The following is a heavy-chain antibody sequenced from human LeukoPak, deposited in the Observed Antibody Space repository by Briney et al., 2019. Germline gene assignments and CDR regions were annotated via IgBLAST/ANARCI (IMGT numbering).Heavy chain of an antibody. CDR2: ISSSSSYI. D-gene: IGHD3-22*01. CDR3: ARASTYYYDSSGYPDAFDI. CDR1: GFTFSSYG. J-gene: IGHJ3*02. Sequence: GGSLRLSCAASGFTFSSYGMNWVRQAPGKGLEWVSSISSSSSYIYYADSVKDRFTISRDNAKNSLYLQMNSLRAEDTAVYYCARASTYYYDSSGYPDAFDIWGQGTMVTVSS. V-gene: IGHV3-21*01.